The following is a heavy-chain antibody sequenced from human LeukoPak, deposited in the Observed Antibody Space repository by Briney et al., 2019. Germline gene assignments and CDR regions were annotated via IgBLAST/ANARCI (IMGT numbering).Heavy chain of an antibody. CDR2: ISGYNGNT. CDR1: GYTFTTYG. Sequence: ASVKVSCKASGYTFTTYGITWVRQAPGQGLEWIGWISGYNGNTNYAQKLQGRVTMTTDTSTSTAYMELRRLRSDDTAVYYCARDTNDFWSGYHNWFDPWGQGTLVTVSS. CDR3: ARDTNDFWSGYHNWFDP. D-gene: IGHD3-3*01. V-gene: IGHV1-18*01. J-gene: IGHJ5*02.